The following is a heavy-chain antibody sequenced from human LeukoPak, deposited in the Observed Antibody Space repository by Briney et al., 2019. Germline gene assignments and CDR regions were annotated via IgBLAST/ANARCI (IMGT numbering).Heavy chain of an antibody. CDR3: ARYIPAAKGMFDY. CDR2: IYYTGST. Sequence: SETLSLTCTVSGGSISSYYWSWIRQPPGKGLEWLGYIYYTGSTSYSSSLKSRVTISLDTSKNQFSLMLSPVTAADTAVYYCARYIPAAKGMFDYWGQGTLVTVSS. J-gene: IGHJ4*02. D-gene: IGHD2-2*01. V-gene: IGHV4-59*08. CDR1: GGSISSYY.